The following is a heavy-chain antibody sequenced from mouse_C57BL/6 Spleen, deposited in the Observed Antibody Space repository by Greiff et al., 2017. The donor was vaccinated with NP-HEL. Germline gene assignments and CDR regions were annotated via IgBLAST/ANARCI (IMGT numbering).Heavy chain of an antibody. Sequence: QVQLQQPGAELVRPGTSVKLSCKASGYTFTSYWMHWVKQRPGQGLEWIGVIDPSDSYTNYNQKFKGKATLTVDTSSSTAYMQLSSLTSEDSAVYYCAIRQTGVSWFAYWGQGTLVTVSA. D-gene: IGHD4-1*01. V-gene: IGHV1-59*01. CDR1: GYTFTSYW. J-gene: IGHJ3*01. CDR3: AIRQTGVSWFAY. CDR2: IDPSDSYT.